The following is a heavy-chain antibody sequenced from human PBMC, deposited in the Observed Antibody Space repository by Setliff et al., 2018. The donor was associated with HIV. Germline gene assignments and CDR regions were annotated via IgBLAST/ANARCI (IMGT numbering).Heavy chain of an antibody. D-gene: IGHD6-19*01. Sequence: GGSLRLSCAASGFTLSDHHVDWVRQAPGKGLEWVGRTRNKAKKYTTEYVASVKGRFTISRDDSKNSVYLQMNSLKTEDTAVYYCASTDVGGWIHDDAFDLWGQGTMVTVSS. CDR2: TRNKAKKYTT. J-gene: IGHJ3*01. V-gene: IGHV3-72*01. CDR1: GFTLSDHH. CDR3: ASTDVGGWIHDDAFDL.